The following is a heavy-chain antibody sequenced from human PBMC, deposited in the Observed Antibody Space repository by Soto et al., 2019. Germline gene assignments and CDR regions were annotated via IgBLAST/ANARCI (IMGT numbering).Heavy chain of an antibody. CDR3: ARTIAAAGSYYGMDV. CDR1: GFSLSNARMG. J-gene: IGHJ6*02. V-gene: IGHV2-26*01. Sequence: QVTLKESGPVLVKPTETLTLTCTVSGFSLSNARMGVSWIRQPPGKALEWLAHIFSNDEKSYSTSLKSRLTFPTDTSKSQVVLTMPNMAPVDTATSYCARTIAAAGSYYGMDVWGQGTTVTVSS. CDR2: IFSNDEK. D-gene: IGHD6-13*01.